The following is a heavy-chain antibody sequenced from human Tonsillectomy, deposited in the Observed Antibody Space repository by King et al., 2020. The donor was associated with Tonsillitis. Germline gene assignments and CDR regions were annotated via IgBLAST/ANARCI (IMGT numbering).Heavy chain of an antibody. CDR3: AKARGDYYDAPRFDP. CDR1: GFTFSTYA. J-gene: IGHJ5*02. Sequence: VQLVESGGGLVQPGGSLRLSCAASGFTFSTYAMSWVRQAPGKGLEWVSGISGGGGRTNYADSVKGRFTISRDNSKNTIYLQMNSLRAEDTAVYYCAKARGDYYDAPRFDPWGPGTLVTVSS. V-gene: IGHV3-23*04. D-gene: IGHD3-22*01. CDR2: ISGGGGRT.